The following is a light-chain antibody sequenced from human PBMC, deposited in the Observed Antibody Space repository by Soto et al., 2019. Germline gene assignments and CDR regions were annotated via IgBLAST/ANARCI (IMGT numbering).Light chain of an antibody. V-gene: IGKV3-15*01. Sequence: EIVLTQSPGTLSLSPGARATLSCRASQNFGSTYLAWYQQKPGQAPSLLIYGAFTRATGIPARFSGTGSGTEFTITISSLQSEDLALYDGQQYNDWPLTFGQGTKVDI. CDR1: QNFGSTY. CDR3: QQYNDWPLT. CDR2: GAF. J-gene: IGKJ1*01.